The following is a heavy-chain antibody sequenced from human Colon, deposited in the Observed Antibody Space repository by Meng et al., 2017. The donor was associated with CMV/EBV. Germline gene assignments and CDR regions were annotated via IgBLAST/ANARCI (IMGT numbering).Heavy chain of an antibody. CDR3: ARLAYCSSTSCPPYYYYGMDV. CDR2: ISGSGGTR. J-gene: IGHJ6*02. Sequence: GESLKISCAASGFTFRNYAMSWVRQAPGKGLEWVSSISGSGGTRDYADSVRGRFTISRDNAKNSLYLQMNSLRAEDTAVYYCARLAYCSSTSCPPYYYYGMDVWGQGTTVTAP. CDR1: GFTFRNYA. V-gene: IGHV3-23*01. D-gene: IGHD2-2*01.